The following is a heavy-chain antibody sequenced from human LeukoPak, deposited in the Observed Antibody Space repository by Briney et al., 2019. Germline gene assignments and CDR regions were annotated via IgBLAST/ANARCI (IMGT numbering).Heavy chain of an antibody. CDR1: GYTFTFYY. J-gene: IGHJ3*02. D-gene: IGHD3-22*01. CDR2: INPSGGNT. Sequence: ASVKVSCKASGYTFTFYYMHWVRQAPGQGLEWMGIINPSGGNTSYAQKFQGRVTMTEDTSTDTAYMELSSLRSEDTAVYYCATSQSGSGYFEAFDIWGQGTMVAVSS. CDR3: ATSQSGSGYFEAFDI. V-gene: IGHV1-46*01.